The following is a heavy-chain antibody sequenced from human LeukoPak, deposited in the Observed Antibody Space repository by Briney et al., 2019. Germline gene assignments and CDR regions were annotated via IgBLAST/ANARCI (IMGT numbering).Heavy chain of an antibody. V-gene: IGHV4-34*01. Sequence: SSETLSLTCAVYGGSFSGYYWSWIRQPPGKGLEWIGEINHSGSTNYNPSLKSRVTISVDTSKNQFSLKLCSVTAADTAVYYCARIRNYYGSGGWGQGTLVTVSS. CDR2: INHSGST. CDR1: GGSFSGYY. J-gene: IGHJ4*02. D-gene: IGHD3-10*01. CDR3: ARIRNYYGSGG.